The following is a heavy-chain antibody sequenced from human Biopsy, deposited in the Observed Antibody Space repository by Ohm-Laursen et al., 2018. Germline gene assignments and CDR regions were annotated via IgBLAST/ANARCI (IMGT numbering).Heavy chain of an antibody. CDR2: ISETSSHT. CDR1: GFTFSSYS. J-gene: IGHJ6*02. Sequence: SLRLSCTASGFTFSSYSMNWVRQAPGKGLEWVSYISETSSHTYDADSVKGQFTVARDNAKNSLYLQLNSLRAEDTAVYYCARDSRRTAREGGMDVWGQGTTVTVSS. D-gene: IGHD6-6*01. V-gene: IGHV3-21*01. CDR3: ARDSRRTAREGGMDV.